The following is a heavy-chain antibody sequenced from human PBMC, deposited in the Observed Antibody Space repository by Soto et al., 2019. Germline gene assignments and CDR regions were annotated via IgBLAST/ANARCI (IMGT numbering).Heavy chain of an antibody. Sequence: SETLSLTCTVTGGSIDDYYWTWVRQPAGKGLEWIGRIHSSGSTNYNPSLRSRVTMSLYTSTNHFSLKLTSVTAADTAVYFCARXVDYDFWSGYVSDGLDVWGPGATVTVSS. J-gene: IGHJ6*02. D-gene: IGHD3-3*01. CDR2: IHSSGST. V-gene: IGHV4-4*07. CDR1: GGSIDDYY. CDR3: ARXVDYDFWSGYVSDGLDV.